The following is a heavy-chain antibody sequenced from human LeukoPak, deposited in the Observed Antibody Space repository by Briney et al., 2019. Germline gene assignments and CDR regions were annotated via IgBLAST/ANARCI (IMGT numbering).Heavy chain of an antibody. Sequence: SGTLSLTCTVSGSSISSYYWSWIRQPAGKGLEWIGRIYTSGNTNYNPSLKSRVTMSVDTSKNQFSLKLSSVTAADTAVYYCARTLPYNWFDPWGQGTLVTVSS. CDR3: ARTLPYNWFDP. D-gene: IGHD1-26*01. CDR1: GSSISSYY. CDR2: IYTSGNT. V-gene: IGHV4-4*07. J-gene: IGHJ5*02.